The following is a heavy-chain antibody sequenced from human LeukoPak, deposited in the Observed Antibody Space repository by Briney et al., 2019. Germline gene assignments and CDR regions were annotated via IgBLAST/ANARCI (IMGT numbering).Heavy chain of an antibody. CDR2: IYPGDSDT. CDR1: GYRFTSYW. Sequence: GESPKISFKGSGYRFTSYWNGWVRPMPGKGLEWMGIIYPGDSDTRYSTSFQGQVTISADRSISTAYLQWRSLKASDTAMYYCARGRDIVVITSFDYWGQGTLVTVSS. CDR3: ARGRDIVVITSFDY. V-gene: IGHV5-51*01. D-gene: IGHD3-22*01. J-gene: IGHJ4*02.